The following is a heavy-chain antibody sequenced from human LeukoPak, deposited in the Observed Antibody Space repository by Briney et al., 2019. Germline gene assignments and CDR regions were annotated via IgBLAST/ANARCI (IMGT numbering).Heavy chain of an antibody. CDR2: ISSSSGTI. D-gene: IGHD3-16*02. Sequence: PGGSLRLSCAASGFTFSTYSMNWVRQAPGKGLEWLSYISSSSGTIYYADSVKGRFTISRDNAKNSLYLQMNSLRAEDTAVYYCARDTRSLMDVWGQGTTVTVSS. J-gene: IGHJ6*02. CDR3: ARDTRSLMDV. CDR1: GFTFSTYS. V-gene: IGHV3-48*01.